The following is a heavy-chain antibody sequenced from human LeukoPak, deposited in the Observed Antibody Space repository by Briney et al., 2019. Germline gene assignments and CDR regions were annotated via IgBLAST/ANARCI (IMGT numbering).Heavy chain of an antibody. V-gene: IGHV4-34*01. CDR1: GGSFSGYY. CDR3: ARDGAYVDY. CDR2: INHSGST. Sequence: PSETLSLTCAVYGGSFSGYYWSWIRQPPGKGLEWIGEINHSGSTNYNPSLKSRVTISVDTSKNQFSLKVNSVTAADTAIYYCARDGAYVDYWGQGILVTVSS. D-gene: IGHD5-24*01. J-gene: IGHJ4*02.